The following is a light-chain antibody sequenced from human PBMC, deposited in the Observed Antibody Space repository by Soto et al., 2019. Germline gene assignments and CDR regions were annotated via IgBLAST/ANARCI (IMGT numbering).Light chain of an antibody. CDR2: DAS. J-gene: IGKJ4*01. V-gene: IGKV3-11*01. Sequence: EIVLTQSPATLSLSPGERATLSCRASQSVSSYLAWYQQKPGQAPRLLIDDASNSATGIPARFSGSGSGTDFTLTISSLEPDDFAVYYCQQRSNWPLTFGGGTKGEIK. CDR3: QQRSNWPLT. CDR1: QSVSSY.